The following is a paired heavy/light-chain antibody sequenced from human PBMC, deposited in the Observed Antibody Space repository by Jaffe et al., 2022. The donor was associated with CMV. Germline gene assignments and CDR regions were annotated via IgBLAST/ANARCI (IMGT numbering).Light chain of an antibody. CDR1: QSVSSSY. CDR2: GAS. Sequence: EIVLTQSPGTLSLSPGERATLSCRASQSVSSSYLAWYQQKPGQAPRLLIYGASSRATGIPDRFSGSGSGTDFTLTISRLEPEDFAVYYCQQYGSSSWTFGQGTKVEIK. J-gene: IGKJ1*01. CDR3: QQYGSSSWT. V-gene: IGKV3-20*01.
Heavy chain of an antibody. Sequence: QVQLVESGGGVVQPGRSLRLSCAASGFTFSSYGMHWVRQAPGKGLEWVAVISYDGSNKYYADSVKGRFTISRDNSKNTLYLQMNSLRAEDTAVYYCAKVGVSDSSGYYFFFDYWGQGTLVTVSS. J-gene: IGHJ4*02. CDR3: AKVGVSDSSGYYFFFDY. CDR1: GFTFSSYG. D-gene: IGHD3-22*01. CDR2: ISYDGSNK. V-gene: IGHV3-30*18.